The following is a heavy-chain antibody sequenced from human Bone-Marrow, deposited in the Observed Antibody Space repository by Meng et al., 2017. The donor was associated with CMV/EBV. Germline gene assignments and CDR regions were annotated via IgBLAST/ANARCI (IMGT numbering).Heavy chain of an antibody. Sequence: ESLKISCAASGFTFSSYSMNWVRQAPGKGLEWVSYISSSSSTIYYADSVKGRFTISRDNAKNSLYLQMNSLRAEDTAVYYCARDSSGCFVYWGQGTLVTVSS. CDR2: ISSSSSTI. V-gene: IGHV3-48*04. CDR3: ARDSSGCFVY. D-gene: IGHD6-19*01. CDR1: GFTFSSYS. J-gene: IGHJ4*02.